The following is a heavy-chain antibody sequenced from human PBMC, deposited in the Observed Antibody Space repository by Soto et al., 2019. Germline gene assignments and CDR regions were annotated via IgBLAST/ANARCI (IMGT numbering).Heavy chain of an antibody. CDR1: GFIFSSYA. V-gene: IGHV3-30-3*01. J-gene: IGHJ5*02. CDR2: ISYDGSNK. D-gene: IGHD1-26*01. CDR3: VRDGSGSYDLPEGP. Sequence: QVQLVESGGGVVQPGRSLRLSCAASGFIFSSYAMHWVRQAPGKGLEWVAVISYDGSNKYYADSVKGRFTISRDNSKNTLYLQMNSLRAEDTAVYYCVRDGSGSYDLPEGPCGQGTLVTVSS.